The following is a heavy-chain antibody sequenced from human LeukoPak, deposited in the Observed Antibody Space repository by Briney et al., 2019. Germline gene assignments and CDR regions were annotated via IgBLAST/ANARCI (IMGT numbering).Heavy chain of an antibody. V-gene: IGHV3-23*01. Sequence: TGGSLRLSCAASGFTFSSYAMNLVRQAPGKGLEWVSAISGPGGSTYYADSVKGRFTISRDNSKNTLYLQMNSLRAEDTAVYFCAKDRSVVVHDAFDIWGQGTMVTVSS. CDR1: GFTFSSYA. CDR3: AKDRSVVVHDAFDI. CDR2: ISGPGGST. J-gene: IGHJ3*02. D-gene: IGHD3-22*01.